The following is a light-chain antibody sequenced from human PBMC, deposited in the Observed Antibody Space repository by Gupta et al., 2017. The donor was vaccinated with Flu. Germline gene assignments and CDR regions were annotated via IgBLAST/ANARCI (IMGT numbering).Light chain of an antibody. CDR3: QQLSTYPLT. J-gene: IGKJ4*01. CDR2: AAS. CDR1: QGISSY. Sequence: DIQLTQSPSFLSAPVGDRVSITCRASQGISSYLVWYQQKPGKAPKLLTYAASTLQSGVPSRFSGSGSGTEFTLTISSLQPEDFATYYCQQLSTYPLTFGGGTEVEIK. V-gene: IGKV1-9*01.